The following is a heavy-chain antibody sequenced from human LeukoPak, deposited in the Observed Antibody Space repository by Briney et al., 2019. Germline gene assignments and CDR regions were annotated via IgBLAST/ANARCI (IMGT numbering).Heavy chain of an antibody. CDR3: ARMPGLTGDGFDY. CDR2: IYTSGST. D-gene: IGHD1-14*01. Sequence: PSETLSLTCTVSGGSISSGSYYWSWIRQPAGKGLEWIGRIYTSGSTNYNPSLKSRATISVDTSKNQFSLKLSSVTAADTAVYYCARMPGLTGDGFDYWGQGTLVTVSS. CDR1: GGSISSGSYY. J-gene: IGHJ4*02. V-gene: IGHV4-61*02.